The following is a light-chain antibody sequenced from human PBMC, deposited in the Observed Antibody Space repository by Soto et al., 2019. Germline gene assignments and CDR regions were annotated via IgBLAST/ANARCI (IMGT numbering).Light chain of an antibody. CDR2: GAS. J-gene: IGKJ1*01. CDR1: QSISSW. V-gene: IGKV1-5*01. Sequence: DIQMTQSPSTLSASVGDRVTITCRASQSISSWLAWYQQKPGKAPKLLIYGASSLESGVPSRFSGSGSGTEFTLTISSLKPDDFATYYCQQYNSYSPPWTFGQGTKVEIK. CDR3: QQYNSYSPPWT.